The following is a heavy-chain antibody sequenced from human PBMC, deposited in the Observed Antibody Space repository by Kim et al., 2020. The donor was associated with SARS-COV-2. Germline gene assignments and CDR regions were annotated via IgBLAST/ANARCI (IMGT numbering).Heavy chain of an antibody. CDR1: GFSFSSHW. CDR3: ARDMNPPNYYGSGSSGHTTFDY. D-gene: IGHD3-10*01. V-gene: IGHV3-7*01. J-gene: IGHJ4*02. CDR2: IKRDGSEK. Sequence: GGSLRLSCAASGFSFSSHWMSWVRQAPGKGLEWVANIKRDGSEKYYVDSVEGRFTISRDNAKNSLYLQMNSLRVEDTAVYLCARDMNPPNYYGSGSSGHTTFDYWGQGTLVTVSS.